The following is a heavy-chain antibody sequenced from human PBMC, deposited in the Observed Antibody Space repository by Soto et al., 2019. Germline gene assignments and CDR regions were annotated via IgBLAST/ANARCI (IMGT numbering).Heavy chain of an antibody. CDR2: VSYTGNT. CDR3: ARGTLV. CDR1: GGSIGSGGYW. V-gene: IGHV4-31*03. Sequence: QVQLQESGPGLMQPSQTLSLTCTVSGGSIGSGGYWWSWIRQHPGRGLEWIGFVSYTGNTQYNPSLXSXINISVDTSTKQFSLKLSSVTAADTAVYYCARGTLVWGQGTLVTVSS. D-gene: IGHD2-2*01. J-gene: IGHJ4*02.